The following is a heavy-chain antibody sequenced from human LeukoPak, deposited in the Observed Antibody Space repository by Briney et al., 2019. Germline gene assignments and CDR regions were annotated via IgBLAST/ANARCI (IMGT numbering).Heavy chain of an antibody. CDR2: INRDGSRT. Sequence: GGALTLSCAASRFTFSSFWMHWVRQAPGKGLVWVSRINRDGSRTSYADSVKGRFTISRDNTKNTLYLQMNSLRAEDTAVYYCARDLGFWSAPREYYYYGMDVWGQGTTVTVSS. CDR1: RFTFSSFW. J-gene: IGHJ6*02. D-gene: IGHD3-3*01. CDR3: ARDLGFWSAPREYYYYGMDV. V-gene: IGHV3-74*01.